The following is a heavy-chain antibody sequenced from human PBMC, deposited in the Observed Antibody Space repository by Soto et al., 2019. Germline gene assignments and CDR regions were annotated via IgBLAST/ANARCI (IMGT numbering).Heavy chain of an antibody. J-gene: IGHJ4*02. Sequence: QVQLVESGGGVVQPGRSLRLSCAASGFTFSSYGMHWVRQAPGKGLEWVAVISYDGSNKYYADSVKGRFTISRDNSKNTLYLQMNSLRAEDTAVYCCAKGEYSYDSGGYLYWGQGTLVTVS. CDR3: AKGEYSYDSGGYLY. V-gene: IGHV3-30*18. CDR1: GFTFSSYG. CDR2: ISYDGSNK. D-gene: IGHD3-22*01.